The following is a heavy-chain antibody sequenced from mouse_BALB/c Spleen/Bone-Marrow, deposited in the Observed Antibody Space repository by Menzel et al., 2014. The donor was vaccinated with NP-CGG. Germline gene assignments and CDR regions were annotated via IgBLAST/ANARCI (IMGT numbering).Heavy chain of an antibody. CDR3: TIRYYAMDY. D-gene: IGHD1-1*01. CDR1: GYTFTRYT. CDR2: IIPSSGYT. V-gene: IGHV1-4*01. Sequence: QVQLQQSGAGLARPGASVKMSCQASGYTFTRYTMHWEKQRPGQGLEWIGYIIPSSGYTNYNQKFKDKATLTADKSSSTAYMQLSSLTSEDSAVYYCTIRYYAMDYWGQGTSVTVSS. J-gene: IGHJ4*01.